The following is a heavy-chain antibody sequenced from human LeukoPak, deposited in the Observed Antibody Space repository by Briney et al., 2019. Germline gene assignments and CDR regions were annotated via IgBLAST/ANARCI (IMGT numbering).Heavy chain of an antibody. CDR2: IYHSGST. CDR3: ATVATVVSDDAFDI. J-gene: IGHJ3*02. D-gene: IGHD4-23*01. V-gene: IGHV4-38-2*01. CDR1: GYSISSGYY. Sequence: SETLSLTCAVSGYSISSGYYWGWIRQPPGKGLEWIGSIYHSGSTYYNPSLKSRVTISVDTSENQFSLKLSSVTAADTAVYYCATVATVVSDDAFDIWGQGTMVTVSS.